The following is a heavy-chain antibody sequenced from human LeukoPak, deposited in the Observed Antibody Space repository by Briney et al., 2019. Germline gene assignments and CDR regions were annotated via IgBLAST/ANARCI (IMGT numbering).Heavy chain of an antibody. CDR2: IYYSGST. V-gene: IGHV4-30-4*01. CDR3: ARDAKNPSLTPVAFLDY. Sequence: PSETLSLTCTVSGGSISSGDYYWSWIRQPPGKGLEWIGYIYYSGSTYYNPSLKSRVTISVDTSKNQFSLKLSSVTAADTAVYYCARDAKNPSLTPVAFLDYWGQGTLVTVSS. CDR1: GGSISSGDYY. J-gene: IGHJ4*02. D-gene: IGHD4-23*01.